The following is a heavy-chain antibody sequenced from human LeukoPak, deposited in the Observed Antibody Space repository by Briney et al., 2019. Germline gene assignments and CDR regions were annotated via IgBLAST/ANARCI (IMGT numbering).Heavy chain of an antibody. CDR3: ARVSLVRPYYYYYMDV. V-gene: IGHV4-39*07. J-gene: IGHJ6*03. CDR1: GGSITYSNYY. D-gene: IGHD3-10*01. Sequence: SETLSPTCTVSGGSITYSNYYWGWIRQPPGKGLEWIGSVYYSGDTYYNPSLKSRVTISVDTSKNQFSLKLSSVTAADTAVYYCARVSLVRPYYYYYMDVWGRGTTVTVSS. CDR2: VYYSGDT.